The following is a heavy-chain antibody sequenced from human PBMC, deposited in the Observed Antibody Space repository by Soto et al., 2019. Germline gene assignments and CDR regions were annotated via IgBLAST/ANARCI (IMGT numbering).Heavy chain of an antibody. CDR3: ARDPPPPAY. CDR2: INADNGNT. Sequence: QVQLVQSGAEVKKPGASVKVSCKASGYTFASYAISWMRQAPGQGLEWMGWINADNGNTNYAQKLQGRVTMTTDTSTSTANMELKSLSADDTAVDYCARDPPPPAYWGQGTLVTVSS. J-gene: IGHJ4*02. CDR1: GYTFASYA. V-gene: IGHV1-18*01. D-gene: IGHD2-2*01.